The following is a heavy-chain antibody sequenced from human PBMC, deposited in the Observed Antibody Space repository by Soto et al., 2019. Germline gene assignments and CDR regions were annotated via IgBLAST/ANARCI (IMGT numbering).Heavy chain of an antibody. V-gene: IGHV4-39*01. Sequence: QLQLQESGPGLVKPSETLSLTCTVSGGSISSSSYYWGWIRQPPGKGLGWIGRIYYRGSTYNNPSPRGRFTRPVATPRNQSSLRRGSVAAADPAVYYWARRGSSSWFGYWAQGTLVPVSS. CDR1: GGSISSSSYY. CDR2: IYYRGST. J-gene: IGHJ4*02. D-gene: IGHD6-13*01. CDR3: ARRGSSSWFGY.